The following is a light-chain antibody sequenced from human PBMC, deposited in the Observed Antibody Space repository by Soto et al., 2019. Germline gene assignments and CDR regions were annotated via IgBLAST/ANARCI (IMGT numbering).Light chain of an antibody. Sequence: DVQMTQSPSSVSASVGDRVTITCRASQDISSWLAWYQQKPGKAPKLLIYTASSLQSGVPSGFSGSGSGTDFTLTISSLQPDDFATYYCQQANIFPITFGQGTRLEIK. CDR1: QDISSW. J-gene: IGKJ5*01. CDR3: QQANIFPIT. CDR2: TAS. V-gene: IGKV1-12*01.